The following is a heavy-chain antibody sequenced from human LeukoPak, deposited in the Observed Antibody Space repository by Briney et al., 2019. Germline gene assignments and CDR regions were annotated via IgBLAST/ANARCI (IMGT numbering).Heavy chain of an antibody. Sequence: GGSLRLSCAGSGFIFSNYAMSWVRQAPGQGLEWVSTISNSGDATFYADAVKGRFTISRDNSKNTLYLQMYSLRAEDTAIYYCAKAPPYKKYFDYWGQGTLLTVSS. CDR2: ISNSGDAT. V-gene: IGHV3-23*01. CDR1: GFIFSNYA. D-gene: IGHD1-1*01. J-gene: IGHJ4*02. CDR3: AKAPPYKKYFDY.